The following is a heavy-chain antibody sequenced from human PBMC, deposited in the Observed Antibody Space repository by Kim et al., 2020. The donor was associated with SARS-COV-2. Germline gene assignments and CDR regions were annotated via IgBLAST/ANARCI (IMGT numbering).Heavy chain of an antibody. V-gene: IGHV3-74*01. D-gene: IGHD1-26*01. J-gene: IGHJ4*01. Sequence: YADAVKGRFTISRGNAKNTLYLQTNRRRAEDTAVYYCAREGSGSYYYFDYWGHGTLVTVSS. CDR3: AREGSGSYYYFDY.